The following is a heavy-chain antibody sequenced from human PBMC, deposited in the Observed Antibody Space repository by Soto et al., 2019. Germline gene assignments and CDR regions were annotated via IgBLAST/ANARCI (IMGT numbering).Heavy chain of an antibody. CDR1: GGTFSSYA. J-gene: IGHJ6*02. D-gene: IGHD6-6*01. Sequence: ASVKVSCKASGGTFSSYAISWVRQAPGEGLEWMGGIIPIFGTANYAQKFQGRVTITADKSTSTAYMELSSLRSEDTAVYYCARDGVIAARPKYYYYYGMDVWGQGTTVTVS. CDR3: ARDGVIAARPKYYYYYGMDV. CDR2: IIPIFGTA. V-gene: IGHV1-69*06.